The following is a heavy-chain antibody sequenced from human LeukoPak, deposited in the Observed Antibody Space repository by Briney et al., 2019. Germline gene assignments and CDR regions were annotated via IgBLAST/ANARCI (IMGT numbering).Heavy chain of an antibody. CDR1: GFTFSSYS. D-gene: IGHD2-2*02. CDR3: AKDKGYCSSTSCYTIFDY. V-gene: IGHV3-23*01. Sequence: GGSLRLSCAASGFTFSSYSMNWVRQAPGKGLEWVSAISGSGGSTYYADSVKGRFTISRDNSKNTLYLQMNSLRAEDTAVYYCAKDKGYCSSTSCYTIFDYWGQGTLVTVSS. J-gene: IGHJ4*02. CDR2: ISGSGGST.